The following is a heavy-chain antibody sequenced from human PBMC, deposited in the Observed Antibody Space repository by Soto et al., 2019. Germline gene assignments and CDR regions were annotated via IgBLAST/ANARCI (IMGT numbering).Heavy chain of an antibody. V-gene: IGHV3-30*03. CDR3: AILAAAGTGGFDY. Sequence: HVQLVESGGGVVQPGRSLRLSCAASGFTFSSYGMHWVRQAPGKGLEWVAVISYDGSNKYYADSVKGRFTISRDNSKNTLYLQMNSLRAEDTAVYYCAILAAAGTGGFDYWGQGTLVTVSS. CDR1: GFTFSSYG. J-gene: IGHJ4*02. CDR2: ISYDGSNK. D-gene: IGHD6-13*01.